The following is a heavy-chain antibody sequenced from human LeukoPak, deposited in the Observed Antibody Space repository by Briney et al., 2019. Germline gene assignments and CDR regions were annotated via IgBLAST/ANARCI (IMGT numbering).Heavy chain of an antibody. CDR3: TIGLSVRRSNNTPVDY. J-gene: IGHJ4*02. Sequence: GGSLRLSCTASGFTFSGSAMHWVRQASGKGLEWVGRIRSKANSYATVYAASVKGRFTISRDDSKNTAYLQMNSLKTEDTAVYYCTIGLSVRRSNNTPVDYWGQGTLVTVSS. CDR2: IRSKANSYAT. V-gene: IGHV3-73*01. CDR1: GFTFSGSA. D-gene: IGHD1-1*01.